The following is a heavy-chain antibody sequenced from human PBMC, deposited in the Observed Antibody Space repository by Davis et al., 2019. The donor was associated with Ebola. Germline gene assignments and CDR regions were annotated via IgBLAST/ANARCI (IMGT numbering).Heavy chain of an antibody. J-gene: IGHJ5*02. CDR1: GFTFSDYY. CDR3: ATMIVVQSWFDP. D-gene: IGHD2-21*01. CDR2: ISSSGSTI. V-gene: IGHV3-11*01. Sequence: PGGSLRLSCAASGFTFSDYYMSWIRQAPGKGLEWVSYISSSGSTIYYADSVKGRFTISRDSAKNSLYLQMNSLRAEDTAVYYCATMIVVQSWFDPWGQGTLVTVSS.